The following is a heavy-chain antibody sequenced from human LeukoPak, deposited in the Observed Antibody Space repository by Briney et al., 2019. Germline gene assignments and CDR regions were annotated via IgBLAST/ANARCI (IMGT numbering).Heavy chain of an antibody. Sequence: GRSLRLSCAASGFTFDDYAMHWVRQAPGKGLEWVSGISWNSGSIGYADSVKGRFTISRDNAKNSLYLQMNSLRAEDMALYYCAEDNDYDSSGPLDYWGQGTLVTVSS. J-gene: IGHJ4*02. V-gene: IGHV3-9*03. D-gene: IGHD3-22*01. CDR1: GFTFDDYA. CDR2: ISWNSGSI. CDR3: AEDNDYDSSGPLDY.